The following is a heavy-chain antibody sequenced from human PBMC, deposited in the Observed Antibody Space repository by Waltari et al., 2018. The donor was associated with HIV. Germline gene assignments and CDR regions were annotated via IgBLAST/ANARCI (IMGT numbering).Heavy chain of an antibody. Sequence: QVRLMESGGAVVQPGGSLRLSCITSGYDFGSFGLYWVRQAPGKTVGWVSFINFDGKNEYYSDSVKGRFTTSRDNVKRMLFLQMTNLKSEDSALYYCAKRGMEKRGSGWGIDFWGRGSLVTVSS. CDR2: INFDGKNE. V-gene: IGHV3-30*02. CDR1: GYDFGSFG. J-gene: IGHJ4*02. D-gene: IGHD6-19*01. CDR3: AKRGMEKRGSGWGIDF.